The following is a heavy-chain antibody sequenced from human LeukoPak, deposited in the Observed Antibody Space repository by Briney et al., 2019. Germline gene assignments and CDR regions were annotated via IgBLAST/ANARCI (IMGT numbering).Heavy chain of an antibody. Sequence: SETLSLICAVPGYSISSGYYWGWIRQPLGKGLEWIGSIYHTGSTYYNPSLKSRVTISVDTSKNQFSLKLSSVTAADTAVYYCARDRDTAMAPYSFDYWGQGTLVTVSS. V-gene: IGHV4-38-2*02. CDR3: ARDRDTAMAPYSFDY. J-gene: IGHJ4*02. CDR2: IYHTGST. CDR1: GYSISSGYY. D-gene: IGHD5-18*01.